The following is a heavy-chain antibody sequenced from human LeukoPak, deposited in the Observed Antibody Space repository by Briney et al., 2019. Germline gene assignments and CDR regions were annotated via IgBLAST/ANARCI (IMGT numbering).Heavy chain of an antibody. CDR1: GFTFSAFL. J-gene: IGHJ4*02. Sequence: PGGSLRLSCAASGFTFSAFLMTWVRQAPGKGLEWVSAISISGDTTYYADSVKGRFTISRDNSKNTLYLQMNSLRAEDTAVYYCAKDRGYWGQGTLVTVSS. CDR3: AKDRGY. CDR2: ISISGDTT. V-gene: IGHV3-23*01.